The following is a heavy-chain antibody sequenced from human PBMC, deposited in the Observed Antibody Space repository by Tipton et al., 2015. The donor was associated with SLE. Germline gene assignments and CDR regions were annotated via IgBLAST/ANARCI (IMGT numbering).Heavy chain of an antibody. J-gene: IGHJ3*02. CDR3: ARGEMDVFDI. V-gene: IGHV4-30-2*01. CDR2: IFHSGNA. Sequence: TLSLTCAVSGGSINSGDYSWSWIRQPPGKGLEWIGYIFHSGNAYYNPSLKSRVTISVDMSRNQFSLRLDSVTAADTALYYCARGEMDVFDIWGQGTVVSVS. CDR1: GGSINSGDYS.